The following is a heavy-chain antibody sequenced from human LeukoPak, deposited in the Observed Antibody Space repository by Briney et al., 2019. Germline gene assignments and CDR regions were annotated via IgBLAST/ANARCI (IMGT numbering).Heavy chain of an antibody. Sequence: PRGSLRLSCAASGFTFSSYWMSWVRQAPGKGLEWVANIKQDGSEKYYVDSVKGRFTISRDNAKNSLYLQMNSLRAEDTAVYYCARESRYYDFWSGYYTMMTNYGMDVWGQGTTVTVSS. CDR3: ARESRYYDFWSGYYTMMTNYGMDV. V-gene: IGHV3-7*01. J-gene: IGHJ6*02. CDR1: GFTFSSYW. D-gene: IGHD3-3*01. CDR2: IKQDGSEK.